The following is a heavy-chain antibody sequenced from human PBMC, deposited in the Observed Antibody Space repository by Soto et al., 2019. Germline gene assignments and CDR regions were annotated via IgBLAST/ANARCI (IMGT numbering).Heavy chain of an antibody. J-gene: IGHJ5*01. CDR1: GGSINSNY. CDR3: AMGSGNWNYGLFAS. V-gene: IGHV4-59*13. CDR2: IYHTGIT. D-gene: IGHD1-7*01. Sequence: CGTPSLTCTVSGGSINSNYWSCIRQSSGKGLEWIGHIYHTGITNFNPSLKSRVTMSIDTSKNQFPLNLQFLTAADTAVYYCAMGSGNWNYGLFASRGLRSLVT.